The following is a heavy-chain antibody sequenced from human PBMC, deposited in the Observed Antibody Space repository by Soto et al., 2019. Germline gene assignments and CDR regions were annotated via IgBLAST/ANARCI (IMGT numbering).Heavy chain of an antibody. J-gene: IGHJ4*02. Sequence: PGGSLRLSCAASGFTFSSYAMSWVRQAPGKGLEWVSVISGSAVSTYYADSVKGRFTISRDNSKNTLYLQMNSLRAEDTAVYYCAKLHYYDTSGYPWYFDFWGQGTLVTVS. V-gene: IGHV3-23*01. CDR3: AKLHYYDTSGYPWYFDF. CDR1: GFTFSSYA. CDR2: ISGSAVST. D-gene: IGHD3-22*01.